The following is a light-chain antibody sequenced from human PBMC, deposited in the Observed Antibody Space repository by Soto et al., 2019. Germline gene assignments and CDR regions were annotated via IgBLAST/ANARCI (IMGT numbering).Light chain of an antibody. CDR3: NSYTTLSNRV. CDR2: EAT. V-gene: IGLV2-14*02. Sequence: QSVLTQPASVSGSPEQSITISCTGTSSDVGSYNLVSWYQQHPGKAPKVMIYEATKRPSGVSNRFSGSKSGNTASLTISGLQAEDEANYYCNSYTTLSNRVFGTGTKLTVL. CDR1: SSDVGSYNL. J-gene: IGLJ1*01.